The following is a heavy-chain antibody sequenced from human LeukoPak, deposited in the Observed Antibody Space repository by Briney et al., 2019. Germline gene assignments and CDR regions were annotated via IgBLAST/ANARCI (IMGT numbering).Heavy chain of an antibody. J-gene: IGHJ4*02. CDR1: GFTFSSYS. CDR3: ARDLRYYGSGSYYSYFDY. V-gene: IGHV3-21*01. CDR2: ISSSSYI. D-gene: IGHD3-10*01. Sequence: GGSLRLSCAASGFTFSSYSMNWVRQAPGKGLEWVSSISSSSYIYYADSVKGRFTISRDNAKNSLYLQMNSLRAEDTAVYYCARDLRYYGSGSYYSYFDYWGQGTLVTVSS.